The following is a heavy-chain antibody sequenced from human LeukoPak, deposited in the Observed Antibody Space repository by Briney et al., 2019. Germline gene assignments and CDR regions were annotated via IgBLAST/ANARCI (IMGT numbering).Heavy chain of an antibody. J-gene: IGHJ4*02. CDR1: GFTFSNVR. Sequence: GGSLRLSCAASGFTFSNVRMSWVRQAPGKGLEWVGRIKSKTDGGTTDYAAPVKGRFTISRDDSKNTLYLEMNSLKTEDTAVCYCTREEGLSDYWGQGTLVTVSS. CDR3: TREEGLSDY. D-gene: IGHD2-15*01. V-gene: IGHV3-15*01. CDR2: IKSKTDGGTT.